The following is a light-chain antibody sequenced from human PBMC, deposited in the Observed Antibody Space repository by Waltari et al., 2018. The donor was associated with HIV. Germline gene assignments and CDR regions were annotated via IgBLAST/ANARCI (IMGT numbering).Light chain of an antibody. V-gene: IGLV1-44*01. CDR1: TSTIGGNT. J-gene: IGLJ1*01. Sequence: QSVLAQPPSASGTPGQRVTISCSGSTSTIGGNTVRWYQQLPGTAPKPLIYSNNERPSGVPDRLSGSTSCTSASLVISGLQSEDEADYYCAAWDDSLKGGAFGTGTKVTVL. CDR3: AAWDDSLKGGA. CDR2: SNN.